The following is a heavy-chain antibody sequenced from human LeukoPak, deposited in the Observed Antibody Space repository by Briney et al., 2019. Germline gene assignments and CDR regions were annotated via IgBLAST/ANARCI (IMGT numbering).Heavy chain of an antibody. CDR2: ISSSSNYI. D-gene: IGHD6-19*01. CDR3: ASVAVAGYFDS. CDR1: GFTFSSYN. V-gene: IGHV3-21*01. Sequence: GGSLRLSCAASGFTFSSYNMNWVRQAPGKGLEWVSSISSSSNYIYYADSVKGQFTISRDNAKNSLYLQMNSLRVEDTAVYYCASVAVAGYFDSWGQGTLVTVSS. J-gene: IGHJ4*02.